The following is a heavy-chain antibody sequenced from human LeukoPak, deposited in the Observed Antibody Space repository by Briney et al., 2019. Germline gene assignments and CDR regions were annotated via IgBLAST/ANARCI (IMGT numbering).Heavy chain of an antibody. V-gene: IGHV3-23*01. J-gene: IGHJ3*02. CDR2: ITGSGGST. CDR1: GFTFSSYS. CDR3: AKPTVTTGFDAFNI. D-gene: IGHD4-17*01. Sequence: PGGSLRLSCAASGFTFSSYSMNWVRQAPGRGLEWVSVITGSGGSTYYADSVKGRFTISRDNSKNTLYLQMNSLRAEDTAVYYCAKPTVTTGFDAFNIWGQGTMVTVSS.